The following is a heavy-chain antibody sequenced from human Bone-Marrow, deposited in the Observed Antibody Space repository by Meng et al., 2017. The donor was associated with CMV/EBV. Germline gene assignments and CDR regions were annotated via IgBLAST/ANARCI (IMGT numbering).Heavy chain of an antibody. Sequence: GGYLNISCGAYGWNFSNAWMSRVPQAPGEGREWDGRIKSKTDGGTTDYAAPVKGRFTIARDDSKNTLYLQMNSLKTEDTAVYYCTTEDIVGVPAAIGSSGYYYGMDVWGQGTTVTVSS. CDR3: TTEDIVGVPAAIGSSGYYYGMDV. D-gene: IGHD2-2*02. J-gene: IGHJ6*02. CDR2: IKSKTDGGTT. V-gene: IGHV3-15*01. CDR1: GWNFSNAW.